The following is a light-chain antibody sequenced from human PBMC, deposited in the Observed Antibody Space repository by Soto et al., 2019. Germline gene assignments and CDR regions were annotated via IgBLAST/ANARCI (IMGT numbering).Light chain of an antibody. CDR2: AAS. J-gene: IGKJ5*01. CDR1: QTISSL. Sequence: DIQMTQSPSTLSGSVGDRVTITCRASQTISSLLAWYQQKPGKAPKLLIYAASSLQSGVPSRFSGSGSGTDFTLTISGLEPEDFALYYCQHRSNWPIAFGQGTRLEI. CDR3: QHRSNWPIA. V-gene: IGKV1-5*01.